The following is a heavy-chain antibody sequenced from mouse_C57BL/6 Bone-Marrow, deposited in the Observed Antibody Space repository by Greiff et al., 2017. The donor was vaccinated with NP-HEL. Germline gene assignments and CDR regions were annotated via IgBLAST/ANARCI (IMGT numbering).Heavy chain of an antibody. D-gene: IGHD1-1*01. CDR1: GYTFTSYW. J-gene: IGHJ2*01. CDR3: AREGNSYGPYFDY. Sequence: VQLQQPGAELVKPGASVKLSCEASGYTFTSYWMHWVKQRPGQGLEWIGMIHPNSGSTNYNEKFKSKATLTVDKSSSTAYMQLNSLTSEDSAVYFCAREGNSYGPYFDYWGQGTTLTVSS. V-gene: IGHV1-64*01. CDR2: IHPNSGST.